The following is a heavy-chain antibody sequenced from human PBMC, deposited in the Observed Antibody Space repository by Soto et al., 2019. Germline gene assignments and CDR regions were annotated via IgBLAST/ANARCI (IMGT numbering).Heavy chain of an antibody. D-gene: IGHD6-19*01. CDR2: IYYSGST. J-gene: IGHJ4*02. CDR3: ARHVLSTVAGIGVDY. Sequence: QLQLQESGPGLVKPSETLSLTCTVSGGSISSSSYYWGWIRQPPGKGLEWIGSIYYSGSTYYNPSLKSRVTISVDTSKNQFSLKLSSVTAADTAVYYCARHVLSTVAGIGVDYWGQGTLVTVSS. V-gene: IGHV4-39*01. CDR1: GGSISSSSYY.